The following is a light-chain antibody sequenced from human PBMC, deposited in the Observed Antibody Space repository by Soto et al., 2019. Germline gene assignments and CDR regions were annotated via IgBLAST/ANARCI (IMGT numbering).Light chain of an antibody. V-gene: IGKV3-15*01. Sequence: EIVLTQSPGTQSLSPGERATLSCRASQSVSSNLAWYQQKPGQSPRLLIYGASTRATGIPARFSGSGSGTEFTPTISSLQSEDFAVYYCQQYNDWPPITFGQGTKVEIK. J-gene: IGKJ1*01. CDR3: QQYNDWPPIT. CDR1: QSVSSN. CDR2: GAS.